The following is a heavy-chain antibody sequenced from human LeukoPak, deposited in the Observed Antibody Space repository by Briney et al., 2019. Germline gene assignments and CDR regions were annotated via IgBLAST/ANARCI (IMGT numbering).Heavy chain of an antibody. CDR2: IRGSGDTT. V-gene: IGHV3-23*01. J-gene: IGHJ4*02. Sequence: GGSLRLPCAASGFTFSSYAMNWVRQAPGKGLEWVSFIRGSGDTTYYADSVKGRFTISRDNSKNTLYLQMNSLRAEDTAVYYCAKSRGESRGASDYWGQGTLVTVSS. CDR1: GFTFSSYA. D-gene: IGHD1-26*01. CDR3: AKSRGESRGASDY.